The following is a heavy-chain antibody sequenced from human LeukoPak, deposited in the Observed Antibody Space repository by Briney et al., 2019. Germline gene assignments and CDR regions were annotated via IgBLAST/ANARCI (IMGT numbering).Heavy chain of an antibody. Sequence: ETLSLTCTVSGGSISSYYRSWIRQPPGKGLEWIGYIYYSGSTNYNPSLKSRVTISVDTSKNQFSLKLSSVTAADTAVYYCARAEYSSSWYGGGYYYYMDVWGKGTTVTVSS. CDR2: IYYSGST. CDR1: GGSISSYY. J-gene: IGHJ6*03. D-gene: IGHD6-13*01. CDR3: ARAEYSSSWYGGGYYYYMDV. V-gene: IGHV4-59*01.